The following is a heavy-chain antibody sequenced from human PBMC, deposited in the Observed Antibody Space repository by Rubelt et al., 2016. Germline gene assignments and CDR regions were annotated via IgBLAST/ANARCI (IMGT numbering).Heavy chain of an antibody. V-gene: IGHV1-3*01. J-gene: IGHJ4*02. CDR2: INAGNGNT. D-gene: IGHD2-21*01. CDR1: GYTFTSYA. CDR3: AREVMAISDY. Sequence: QVQLVQSGAEVKKPGASVKVSCKASGYTFTSYAMHWVRQAPGQRFAWMGWINAGNGNTKYSQKFQGRVTITWDTSASTADMELSSLRSEDTAVYYCAREVMAISDYWGQGTLVTVSS.